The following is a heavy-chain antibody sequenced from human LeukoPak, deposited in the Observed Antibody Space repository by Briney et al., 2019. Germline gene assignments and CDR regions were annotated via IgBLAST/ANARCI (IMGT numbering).Heavy chain of an antibody. CDR2: INHSGST. V-gene: IGHV4-34*01. D-gene: IGHD1-26*01. J-gene: IGHJ4*02. CDR1: GGSFSGYY. Sequence: SETLSLTCAVYGGSFSGYYWSWLRQPPGKGLEWIGEINHSGSTNYNPPLKSRVTISVDPSKNQFSLKLSSVTAADTAVYYCARTSARGSYSIDYWGQGTLVTVSS. CDR3: ARTSARGSYSIDY.